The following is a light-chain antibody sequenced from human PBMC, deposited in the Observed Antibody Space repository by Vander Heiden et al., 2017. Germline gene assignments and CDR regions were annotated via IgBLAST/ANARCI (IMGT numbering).Light chain of an antibody. CDR1: QSIYNY. V-gene: IGKV1-39*01. J-gene: IGKJ5*01. CDR3: HQSYTSPPT. Sequence: DIQMNQSPSSLSASVGDRVTITCRTSQSIYNYLNWYQQRPGKTPKLLIFAASGLQRGVPARFSGSGSGTDFTLTINSLQPEDFATYYCHQSYTSPPTFGQGTRLEI. CDR2: AAS.